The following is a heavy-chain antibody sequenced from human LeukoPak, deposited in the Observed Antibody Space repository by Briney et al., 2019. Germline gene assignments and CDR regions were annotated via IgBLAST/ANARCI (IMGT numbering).Heavy chain of an antibody. CDR1: GGSISSGGYS. D-gene: IGHD4/OR15-4a*01. J-gene: IGHJ5*02. CDR2: IWYSGFT. CDR3: ARVRDWFDP. Sequence: PSQTLSLTCAVSGGSISSGGYSWSWIRQPPGKGLEWIGYIWYSGFTYYNPSLKSRVTISVDTSKDQFFLKLSSVTAADTAMYYCARVRDWFDPWGQGTLVTVSS. V-gene: IGHV4-31*11.